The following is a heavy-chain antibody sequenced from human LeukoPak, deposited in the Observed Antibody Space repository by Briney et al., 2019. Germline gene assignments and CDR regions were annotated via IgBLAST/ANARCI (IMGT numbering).Heavy chain of an antibody. D-gene: IGHD5-18*01. CDR2: IYYSGST. CDR3: ARGGGYSYGYALGYFDY. Sequence: PSETLSLTCTVSGGSISSYYWSWIRQPPGKGLEWIGYIYYSGSTNYNPSLKSRVTISVDTSKNQFSLKLSSVTAADTAVYYCARGGGYSYGYALGYFDYWGQGTLVTVSS. J-gene: IGHJ4*02. CDR1: GGSISSYY. V-gene: IGHV4-59*01.